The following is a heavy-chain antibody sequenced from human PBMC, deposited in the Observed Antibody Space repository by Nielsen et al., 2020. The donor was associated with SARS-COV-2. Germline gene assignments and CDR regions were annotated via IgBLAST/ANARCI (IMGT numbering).Heavy chain of an antibody. V-gene: IGHV1-46*01. CDR3: ARDQSAYCGGDCYQYVFDY. J-gene: IGHJ4*02. CDR2: INPSGGST. D-gene: IGHD2-21*02. Sequence: WVRQAPGQGLEWMGRINPSGGSTSYAQKFQGRVTMTRDTSTSTVYMELSSLRSEDTAVYYCARDQSAYCGGDCYQYVFDYWGQGTLVTVSS.